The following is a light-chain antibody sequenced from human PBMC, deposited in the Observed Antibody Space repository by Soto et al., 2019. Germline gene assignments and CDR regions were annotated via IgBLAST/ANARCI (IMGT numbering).Light chain of an antibody. J-gene: IGKJ4*01. Sequence: EVVMTQSPATLSLSPGERATLSCRASQRVGGDLAWYQQKPGQAPRLLIYGASTRATDIPARFSGSGSATEFTLTISSLQSEDFAVYYCQQYNNLPLTFGGGTKVAIK. V-gene: IGKV3-15*01. CDR3: QQYNNLPLT. CDR2: GAS. CDR1: QRVGGD.